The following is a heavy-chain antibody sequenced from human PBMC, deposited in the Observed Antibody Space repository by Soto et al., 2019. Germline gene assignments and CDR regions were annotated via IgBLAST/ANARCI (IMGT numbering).Heavy chain of an antibody. J-gene: IGHJ6*02. Sequence: SGPTLVNPTRTLTLTCTFSGFSLSTSGVGVGWIRQPPGKALEWLALIYWNDDKRYSPSLKSRLTITKDTSKNQEVLTMTNMDPVDTATYYCAHRLSGGYDDNYYYYGMDVWGQGTTVTVSS. CDR1: GFSLSTSGVG. D-gene: IGHD5-12*01. CDR2: IYWNDDK. V-gene: IGHV2-5*01. CDR3: AHRLSGGYDDNYYYYGMDV.